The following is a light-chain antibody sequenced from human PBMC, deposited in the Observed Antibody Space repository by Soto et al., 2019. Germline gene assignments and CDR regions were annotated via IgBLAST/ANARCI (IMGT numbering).Light chain of an antibody. CDR3: QQSGSSPYT. CDR1: QSVSSSF. CDR2: GTS. Sequence: EIVLTQSPGSLSLSPGERATLSCRASQSVSSSFLAWYLHKPGQAPRLLIYGTSSRATGIPDRFSGSGSGTDFTLTISRLEPEDSAVYYCQQSGSSPYTFGQGTKLEIK. V-gene: IGKV3-20*01. J-gene: IGKJ2*01.